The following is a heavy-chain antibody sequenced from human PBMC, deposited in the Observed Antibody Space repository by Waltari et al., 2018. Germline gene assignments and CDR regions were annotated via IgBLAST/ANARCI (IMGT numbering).Heavy chain of an antibody. D-gene: IGHD1-26*01. CDR3: ATTLGIVGATDYFDY. J-gene: IGHJ4*02. CDR1: GGSIDSGSYY. Sequence: QVQLQESGPGLVKPSQTLSLTCTVSGGSIDSGSYYWSWIRQPAGKGLEWIGRIYTSGSTNYNPSLKSRVTISVDTSKNQFSLNLSSVSAADTAVYYCATTLGIVGATDYFDYWGQGTLVTVSS. V-gene: IGHV4-61*02. CDR2: IYTSGST.